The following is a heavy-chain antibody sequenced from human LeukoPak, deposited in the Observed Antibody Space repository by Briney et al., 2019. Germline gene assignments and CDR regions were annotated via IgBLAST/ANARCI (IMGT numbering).Heavy chain of an antibody. J-gene: IGHJ4*02. D-gene: IGHD3-9*01. V-gene: IGHV1-18*01. CDR1: GYTFTSYG. CDR2: ISAYNGNT. CDR3: ARAPDYDILTGYSPFDY. Sequence: ASVKVSCKASGYTFTSYGISWVRQAPGQGLEWMGWISAYNGNTNYAQKLQGRVTMTTDTSTSTAYMELRSLRSDDTAVYYCARAPDYDILTGYSPFDYWGQGTLVTVSS.